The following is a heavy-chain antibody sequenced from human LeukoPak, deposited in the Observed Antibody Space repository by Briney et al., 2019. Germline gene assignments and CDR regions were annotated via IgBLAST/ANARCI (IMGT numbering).Heavy chain of an antibody. Sequence: PGGSLRLSCAASGFTFSSYSMNWVRQAPGKGLEWVSYISSSSSTIYCADSVKGRFTISRGNAKNSLYLQMNSLRAEDTAVYYCARALKRYSYGDFDYWGQGTLVTAAS. V-gene: IGHV3-48*01. D-gene: IGHD5-18*01. J-gene: IGHJ4*02. CDR2: ISSSSSTI. CDR1: GFTFSSYS. CDR3: ARALKRYSYGDFDY.